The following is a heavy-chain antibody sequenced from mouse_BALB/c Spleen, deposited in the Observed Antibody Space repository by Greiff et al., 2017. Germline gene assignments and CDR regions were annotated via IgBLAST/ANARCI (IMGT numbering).Heavy chain of an antibody. CDR1: GYTFTSYW. Sequence: QVQLQQSGAELAKPGASVKMSCKASGYTFTSYWMHWVKQRPGQGLEWIGYINPSTGYTEYNQKFKDKATLTADKSSSTAYMQLSSLTSEDSAVYYCARNDYDGFAYWGQGTLVTVSA. J-gene: IGHJ3*01. CDR2: INPSTGYT. V-gene: IGHV1-7*01. CDR3: ARNDYDGFAY. D-gene: IGHD2-4*01.